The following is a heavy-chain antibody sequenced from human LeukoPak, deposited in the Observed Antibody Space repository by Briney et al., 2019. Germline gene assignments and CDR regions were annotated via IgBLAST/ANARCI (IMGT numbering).Heavy chain of an antibody. J-gene: IGHJ4*02. Sequence: GSLRLSCAASGLTFSDYYWSWIRQPPGKGLEWIGEINHSGSTNYNPSLKSRVTISVDTSKNQFSLKLSSVTAADTAVYYCARAGGRYFSPQIDYWGQGTLVTVSS. V-gene: IGHV4-34*01. CDR3: ARAGGRYFSPQIDY. CDR2: INHSGST. CDR1: GLTFSDYY. D-gene: IGHD1-26*01.